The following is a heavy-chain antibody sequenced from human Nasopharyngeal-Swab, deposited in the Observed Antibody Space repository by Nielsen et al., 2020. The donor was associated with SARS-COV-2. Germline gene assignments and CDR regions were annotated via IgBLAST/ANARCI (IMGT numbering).Heavy chain of an antibody. CDR2: IYYSEST. J-gene: IGHJ4*02. CDR3: ARSIVVVPAGFDY. D-gene: IGHD2-2*01. Sequence: SETLSLTCTVSGGSISSYYWRWIRQPPGKGLEWIGYIYYSESTNYNPSLKSRVTISVDTSKNQFSLKLSSVTAADTAVYYCARSIVVVPAGFDYWGQGTLVTVSS. CDR1: GGSISSYY. V-gene: IGHV4-59*01.